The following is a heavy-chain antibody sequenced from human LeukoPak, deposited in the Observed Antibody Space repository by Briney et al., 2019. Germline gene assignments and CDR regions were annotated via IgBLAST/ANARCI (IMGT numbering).Heavy chain of an antibody. CDR1: GYTFTSYY. Sequence: GASVKVSCKASGYTFTSYYMHWVRQAPGQGLEWMGIINPSGGSTSYAQKFQGRITMARDTSTSTVYMELSSLRFEDTAVYHCARDSTGWSVDYWGQGTLVTVSS. CDR3: ARDSTGWSVDY. D-gene: IGHD6-19*01. J-gene: IGHJ4*02. V-gene: IGHV1-46*01. CDR2: INPSGGST.